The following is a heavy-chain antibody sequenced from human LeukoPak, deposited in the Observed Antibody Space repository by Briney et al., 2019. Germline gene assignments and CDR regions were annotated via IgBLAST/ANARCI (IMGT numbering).Heavy chain of an antibody. CDR3: ARDGYDGMDY. CDR2: IYYSGST. CDR1: GGSISSYY. D-gene: IGHD5-12*01. Sequence: SETLSLTCTVSGGSISSYYWSWIRQPPGKGLEWMGYIYYSGSTNYNPSLKSRVTISVDTSKNQFSLKLSSVTAADTAVYYCARDGYDGMDYWGQGTLVTVSS. J-gene: IGHJ4*02. V-gene: IGHV4-59*01.